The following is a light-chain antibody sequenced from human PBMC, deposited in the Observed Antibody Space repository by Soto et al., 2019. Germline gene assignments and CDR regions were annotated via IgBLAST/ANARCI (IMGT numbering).Light chain of an antibody. CDR2: KAS. Sequence: DLQMTQSPSTLSASVGDRVTITCRASQSISSWLAWYQQKPGKAPKLLIYKASNLESGVPSRFSGSGSGTEFTLTISSLQPDDFATYYCQQYNSYSATFGGGTKVEIK. J-gene: IGKJ4*01. V-gene: IGKV1-5*03. CDR3: QQYNSYSAT. CDR1: QSISSW.